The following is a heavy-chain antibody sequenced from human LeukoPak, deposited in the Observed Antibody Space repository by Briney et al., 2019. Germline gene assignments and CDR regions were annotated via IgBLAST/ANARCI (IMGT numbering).Heavy chain of an antibody. D-gene: IGHD4-17*01. Sequence: GGSLRLSCAAYGFTFTSYVMSWVRQAPGKGPEWVSAIGGSGDDTYYADSVKGRFTISRDNSKNTLDLQMNSLRAEDTAVYYCAKEPTLTGIADYWGQGTLVTVSS. J-gene: IGHJ4*02. CDR2: IGGSGDDT. CDR3: AKEPTLTGIADY. CDR1: GFTFTSYV. V-gene: IGHV3-23*01.